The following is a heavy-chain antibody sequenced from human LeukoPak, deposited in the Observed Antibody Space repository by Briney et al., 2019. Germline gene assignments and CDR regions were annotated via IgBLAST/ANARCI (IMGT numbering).Heavy chain of an antibody. V-gene: IGHV1-18*04. Sequence: ASVKVSCKASGYTFTSYYMHWVRQAPGQGLEWMGWISAYNDNTNYAQKLQGRVTMTTDTSTSTAYMELRSLRSDDTAVYYCARYDDYYDSSGYYNYWGQGTLVTVSS. CDR2: ISAYNDNT. D-gene: IGHD3-22*01. CDR3: ARYDDYYDSSGYYNY. J-gene: IGHJ4*02. CDR1: GYTFTSYY.